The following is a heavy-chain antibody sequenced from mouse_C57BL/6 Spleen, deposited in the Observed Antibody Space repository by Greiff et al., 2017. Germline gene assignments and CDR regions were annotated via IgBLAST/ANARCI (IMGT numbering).Heavy chain of an antibody. V-gene: IGHV5-4*03. D-gene: IGHD1-1*01. CDR3: ARGSDYYGSSHWYFDG. CDR1: GFTFSSYA. J-gene: IGHJ1*03. CDR2: ISDGGSYT. Sequence: EVKLMESGGGLVKPGGSLKLSCAASGFTFSSYAMSWVRQTPEKRLEWVATISDGGSYTYYPDNVKGRFTISRDNAKNTLYLQMSHLKSEDTAMYYCARGSDYYGSSHWYFDGWGTGTTVTVSS.